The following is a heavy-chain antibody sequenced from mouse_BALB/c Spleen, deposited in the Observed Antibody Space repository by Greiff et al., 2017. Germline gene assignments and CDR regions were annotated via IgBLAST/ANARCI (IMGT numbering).Heavy chain of an antibody. CDR1: GYAFSSSW. V-gene: IGHV1-82*01. CDR3: ASGIYDGYYPY. CDR2: IYPGDGDT. D-gene: IGHD2-3*01. J-gene: IGHJ3*01. Sequence: QVQLQQSGPELVKPGASVKISCKASGYAFSSSWMNWVKQRPGQGLEWIGRIYPGDGDTNYNGKFKGKATLTADKSSSTAYMQLSSLTSVDSAVYFCASGIYDGYYPYWGQGTLVTVSA.